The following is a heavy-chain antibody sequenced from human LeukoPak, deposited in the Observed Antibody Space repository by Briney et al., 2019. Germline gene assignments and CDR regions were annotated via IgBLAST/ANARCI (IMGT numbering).Heavy chain of an antibody. D-gene: IGHD1-26*01. CDR3: ARGRSGSYRGYYFDY. CDR2: IYYSGST. Sequence: SETLSLTCTVFGGSISSYYWSWIRQPPGKGLEWIGYIYYSGSTNYNPSLKSRVTISVDTSKNQFSLKLSSVTAADTAVYYCARGRSGSYRGYYFDYWGQETLVTVSS. V-gene: IGHV4-59*12. CDR1: GGSISSYY. J-gene: IGHJ4*02.